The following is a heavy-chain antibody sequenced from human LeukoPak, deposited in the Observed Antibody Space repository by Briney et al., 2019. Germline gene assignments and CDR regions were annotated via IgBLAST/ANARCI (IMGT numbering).Heavy chain of an antibody. CDR2: IYRDGTT. V-gene: IGHV3-53*01. CDR1: GFTLSSNY. Sequence: PGGSLRLSCAASGFTLSSNYMSWVRQARGKGLEWVSIIYRDGTTYYADSVKGRFTISRDNSKNTLYLEMNSLRAEDTAVYYCARDSPANWAQFDYWGQGTLVTVSS. CDR3: ARDSPANWAQFDY. D-gene: IGHD7-27*01. J-gene: IGHJ4*02.